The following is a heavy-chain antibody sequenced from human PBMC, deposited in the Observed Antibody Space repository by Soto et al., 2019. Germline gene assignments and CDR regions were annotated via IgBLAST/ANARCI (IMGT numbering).Heavy chain of an antibody. CDR2: IWYDGSNK. V-gene: IGHV3-33*01. Sequence: QVQLVESGGGVVQPGRSLRLSCAASGFTFSSYGMHWVRQAPGKGLEWVAVIWYDGSNKYYADSVKGRFTISRDNSKNTLYPQMNSLRAEDTAVYYCARDQSLGGFDYWGQGTLVTVSS. CDR3: ARDQSLGGFDY. CDR1: GFTFSSYG. J-gene: IGHJ4*02.